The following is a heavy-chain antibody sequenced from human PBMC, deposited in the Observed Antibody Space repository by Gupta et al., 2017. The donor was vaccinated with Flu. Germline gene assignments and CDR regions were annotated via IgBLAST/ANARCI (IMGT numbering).Heavy chain of an antibody. Sequence: GLEWMGGIIPIFGTANYAQKFQGRVTITADKSTSTAYMELSSLRSEDTAVYYCARDPSGFITGTTPNNWFDPWGQGTLVTVSS. V-gene: IGHV1-69*06. CDR3: ARDPSGFITGTTPNNWFDP. CDR2: IIPIFGTA. D-gene: IGHD1-7*01. J-gene: IGHJ5*02.